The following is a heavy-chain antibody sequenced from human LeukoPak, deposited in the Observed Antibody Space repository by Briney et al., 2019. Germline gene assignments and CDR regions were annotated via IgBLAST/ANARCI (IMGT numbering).Heavy chain of an antibody. D-gene: IGHD4-11*01. CDR2: YYHSGST. CDR3: ASLPSNTVTHDY. J-gene: IGHJ4*02. V-gene: IGHV4-38-2*01. CDR1: GYSISSSYY. Sequence: PSETLSLTCAVSGYSISSSYYWGWIRQSPGKGLEWIGTYYHSGSTHYNPSLKSRVPLSVDTSKNQFSQKLRSVTAADTAVYYCASLPSNTVTHDYWGQGTLVTVSS.